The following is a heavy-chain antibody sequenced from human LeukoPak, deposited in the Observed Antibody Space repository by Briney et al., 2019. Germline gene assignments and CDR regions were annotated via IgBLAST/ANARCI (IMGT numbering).Heavy chain of an antibody. CDR1: GFTFSIHG. J-gene: IGHJ4*02. CDR2: ISSDSRAI. CDR3: ARQSPAFDY. V-gene: IGHV3-48*01. Sequence: GGSPRLSCAAPGFTFSIHGMHWVRQAPGKGLEWTSYISSDSRAITYADSVKGRFTISRDDAKNSLYLQMDSLRAEDTAVYYCARQSPAFDYWGQGTLVTVSS.